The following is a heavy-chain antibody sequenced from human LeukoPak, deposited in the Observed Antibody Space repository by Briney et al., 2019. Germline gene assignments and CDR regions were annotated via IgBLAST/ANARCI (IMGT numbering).Heavy chain of an antibody. J-gene: IGHJ4*02. CDR3: ARDIYGGNPRTDY. CDR1: GLTVTNAW. D-gene: IGHD4-23*01. V-gene: IGHV3-48*02. Sequence: PGGSLRLSCAASGLTVTNAWMNWVRQAPGKGLAWISYISSSGDTIYYAESVQGRSTISRDNAKSSLYLQMNSLRDEDTGVYYCARDIYGGNPRTDYWGPGTLVTVSS. CDR2: ISSSGDTI.